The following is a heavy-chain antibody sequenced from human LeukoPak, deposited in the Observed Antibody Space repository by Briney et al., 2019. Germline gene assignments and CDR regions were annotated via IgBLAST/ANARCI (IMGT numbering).Heavy chain of an antibody. Sequence: SETLSLTCAVYGGSFSGYYTSWIRQPPGKGLEWIGEIYHSGSTNYNPSRNSPVPIPEDPSKDQSSLTETPVTAADTAMYYCTKPQGPTSGRSDYFDPGGGGDLVSVSS. CDR3: TKPQGPTSGRSDYFDP. CDR1: GGSFSGYY. D-gene: IGHD1-26*01. V-gene: IGHV4-34*01. J-gene: IGHJ5*02. CDR2: IYHSGST.